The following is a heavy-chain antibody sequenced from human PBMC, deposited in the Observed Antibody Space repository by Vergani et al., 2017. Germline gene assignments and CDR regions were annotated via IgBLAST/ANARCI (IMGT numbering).Heavy chain of an antibody. CDR1: GYTFTSYY. Sequence: QVQLVQSGAEVKKPGASVKVSCKASGYTFTSYYMHWVRQAPGQGLEWMGIINPSGGSTSYAQKFQGRVTMTRNTSISTAYMELSSLRSEDTAVYYCARGRPNYDFWSGYTAFYYYYYGMDVWGQGTTVTVSS. CDR2: INPSGGST. D-gene: IGHD3-3*01. J-gene: IGHJ6*02. CDR3: ARGRPNYDFWSGYTAFYYYYYGMDV. V-gene: IGHV1-46*01.